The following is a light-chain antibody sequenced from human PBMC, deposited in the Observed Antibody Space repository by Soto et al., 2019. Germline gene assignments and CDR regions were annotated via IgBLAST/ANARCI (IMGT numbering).Light chain of an antibody. J-gene: IGLJ2*01. Sequence: TVVTQEPSFSVSPGGTVTLTCGLSSGSVSTSYSPSWYQQTPGQAPRTLIYSTNTRSSGVPDRFSGSILGNKAALTITGAQAVDESDYYCVLYMGSGSVVFGGGTKVTVL. CDR1: SGSVSTSYS. CDR2: STN. CDR3: VLYMGSGSVV. V-gene: IGLV8-61*01.